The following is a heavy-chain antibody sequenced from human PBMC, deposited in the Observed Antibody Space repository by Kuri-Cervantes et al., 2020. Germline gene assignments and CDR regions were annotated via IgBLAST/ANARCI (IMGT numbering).Heavy chain of an antibody. D-gene: IGHD4-17*01. CDR2: IFQSGST. Sequence: SETLSLTCAVSGGSIGNGRWWSWVRQPPGKGLEWIGEIFQSGSTNYNPSLKSRVTISMDTSQNQFSLRLTSVTAADTAMYYCAKADANGDFDYWGQGTLVTVSS. J-gene: IGHJ4*02. CDR1: GGSIGNGRW. CDR3: AKADANGDFDY. V-gene: IGHV4-4*02.